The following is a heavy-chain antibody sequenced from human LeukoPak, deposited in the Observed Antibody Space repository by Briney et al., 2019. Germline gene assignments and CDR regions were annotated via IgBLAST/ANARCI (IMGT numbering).Heavy chain of an antibody. Sequence: ASVKVSCKASGYTFTRYYIHWVRQAPGQGLEWMGVINPSGGSTTYAQKFQGRVTMTRDTSTSTVYMEVSSLRSEDTAVYYCARFAPDRGWSDYWGQGTLVTVSS. CDR3: ARFAPDRGWSDY. V-gene: IGHV1-46*01. CDR1: GYTFTRYY. D-gene: IGHD6-19*01. J-gene: IGHJ4*02. CDR2: INPSGGST.